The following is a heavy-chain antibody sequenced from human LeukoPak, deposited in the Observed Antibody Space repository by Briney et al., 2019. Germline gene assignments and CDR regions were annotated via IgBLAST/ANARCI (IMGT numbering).Heavy chain of an antibody. CDR3: RLSGPLDDY. J-gene: IGHJ4*02. Sequence: GGSLRLSCAASGFKFSNYWMSWVRQAPGKGPQWVANIKQDGSAKYYVDSVKGRFTISRDNANSSLYLQMNSLRAEDTAIYCARLSGPLDDYWGQGTLVTVSS. CDR1: GFKFSNYW. D-gene: IGHD1-26*01. CDR2: IKQDGSAK. V-gene: IGHV3-7*03.